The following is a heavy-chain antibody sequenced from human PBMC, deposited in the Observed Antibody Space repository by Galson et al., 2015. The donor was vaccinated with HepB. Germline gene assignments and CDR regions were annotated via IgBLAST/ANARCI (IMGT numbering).Heavy chain of an antibody. CDR3: AKDGLGSSWSVLIDFDY. J-gene: IGHJ4*02. V-gene: IGHV3-23*01. Sequence: SLRLSCAASGFTFSSYAMSWVRQAPGKGLEWVSTICGSGGSTYYADSVKGRFTISRDNSKNTLYLQMNSLRAEDTAVYYCAKDGLGSSWSVLIDFDYWGQGTLVTVSS. CDR1: GFTFSSYA. D-gene: IGHD6-13*01. CDR2: ICGSGGST.